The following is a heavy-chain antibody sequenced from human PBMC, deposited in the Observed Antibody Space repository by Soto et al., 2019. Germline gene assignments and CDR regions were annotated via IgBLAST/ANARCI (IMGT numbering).Heavy chain of an antibody. V-gene: IGHV3-23*01. CDR2: ISADITGSGATT. Sequence: GGSLRLSCAVSGFTFTYYAMTWVRQAPGKGLEWVSTISADITGSGATTYYTDSVKGRFTISRDTSKNTLSLQMNSLRADDTAIYYCAKGPAPLPSGPTPNWFDPWGQGTLVTVSS. J-gene: IGHJ5*02. CDR3: AKGPAPLPSGPTPNWFDP. D-gene: IGHD2-2*01. CDR1: GFTFTYYA.